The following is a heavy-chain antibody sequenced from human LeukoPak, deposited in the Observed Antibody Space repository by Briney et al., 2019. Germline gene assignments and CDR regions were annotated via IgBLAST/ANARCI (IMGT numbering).Heavy chain of an antibody. CDR3: ARRPGGLYESWFDP. V-gene: IGHV4-30-4*01. D-gene: IGHD2-8*02. Sequence: SETLSLTCAVSGDSIRSGDYYWTWLRQPPGRGLECIGYIYNTGSTYYNSSLKSRLTMSVDTSKNHFSLKLTSVTAADTAVYFCARRPGGLYESWFDPWGQGTLVTVSS. CDR1: GDSIRSGDYY. CDR2: IYNTGST. J-gene: IGHJ5*02.